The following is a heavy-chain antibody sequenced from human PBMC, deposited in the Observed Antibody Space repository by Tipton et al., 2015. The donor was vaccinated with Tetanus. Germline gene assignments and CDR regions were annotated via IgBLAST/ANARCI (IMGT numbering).Heavy chain of an antibody. V-gene: IGHV3-21*04. J-gene: IGHJ4*02. Sequence: GSLRLSCEVSGFTLSRFGMNWVRQAPGKGLEWISSISSTSSYIYYATSVKGRFTISTDNAKNSLFLQMNSLRGEDTAIYYCASGSSLDYWGPGILVTVSS. D-gene: IGHD2-15*01. CDR3: ASGSSLDY. CDR1: GFTLSRFG. CDR2: ISSTSSYI.